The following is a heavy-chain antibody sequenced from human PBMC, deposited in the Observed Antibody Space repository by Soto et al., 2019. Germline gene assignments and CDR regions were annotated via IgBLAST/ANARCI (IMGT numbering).Heavy chain of an antibody. V-gene: IGHV4-4*02. D-gene: IGHD2-15*01. CDR3: ARAIVVVVAATRYNWFDP. Sequence: QVQLQESGPGLVKPSGTLSLTCAVSGGSISSSNWWSWVRQPPGKGLEWIGEIYHSGSTNYNPSLKSRVTISVDKSKNQFYLKLSSVTAADTAVYYCARAIVVVVAATRYNWFDPWGQGTLVTVSS. CDR2: IYHSGST. CDR1: GGSISSSNW. J-gene: IGHJ5*02.